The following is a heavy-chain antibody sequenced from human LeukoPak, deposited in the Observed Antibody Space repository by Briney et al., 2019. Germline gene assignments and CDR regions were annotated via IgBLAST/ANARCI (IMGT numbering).Heavy chain of an antibody. CDR2: IHTSGDT. J-gene: IGHJ5*02. CDR1: GLTGSHNY. Sequence: GRSLRLSCAASGLTGSHNYASWVRQAPGKGLEWVSAIHTSGDTCYADSVKGRFTISRDTSKNTLYLQINSLRVEDTAVYYCIVFGDSNHWGQGTLVTVSS. D-gene: IGHD4-17*01. V-gene: IGHV3-53*01. CDR3: IVFGDSNH.